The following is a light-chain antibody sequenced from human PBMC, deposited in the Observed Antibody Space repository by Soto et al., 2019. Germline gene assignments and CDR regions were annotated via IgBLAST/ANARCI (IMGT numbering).Light chain of an antibody. J-gene: IGKJ5*01. CDR3: QQYGSSPIT. CDR1: QSVSSNY. V-gene: IGKV3-20*01. CDR2: GAS. Sequence: EIVLTQSPGTLSLSPGERATLSCRASQSVSSNYLAWYQQKPGRAPRLLIYGASSRATGIPDRFSGGASGTDFTLTVSRLEPEDFAVYYCQQYGSSPITFGQGTRLEIK.